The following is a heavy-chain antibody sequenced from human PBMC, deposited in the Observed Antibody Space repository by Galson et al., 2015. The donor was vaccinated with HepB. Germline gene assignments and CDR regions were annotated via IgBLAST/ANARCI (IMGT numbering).Heavy chain of an antibody. CDR3: ATGTLTDESKGHSNWFDP. CDR2: INPSGGST. D-gene: IGHD2-21*02. CDR1: GYTCTSYY. V-gene: IGHV1-46*04. J-gene: IGHJ5*02. Sequence: SVKVSCKASGYTCTSYYMHGVRQAPGQGLEWMRIINPSGGSTSYAQKLQGRGTLTRDTSTSTVHMELSSLRSEDTAVYYCATGTLTDESKGHSNWFDPWGQGTLVTVSS.